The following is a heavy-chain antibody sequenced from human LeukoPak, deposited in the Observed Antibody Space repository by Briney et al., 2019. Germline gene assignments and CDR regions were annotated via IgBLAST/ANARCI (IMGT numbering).Heavy chain of an antibody. CDR2: IRNSTNNI. CDR1: GFTFNTYI. V-gene: IGHV3-48*04. CDR3: ARGEGYYDSSGYYYVENAEYFQH. Sequence: GGSLRLSCAASGFTFNTYIMNWVRQAPGKGLEWVSYIRNSTNNIYYADSVRGRFTISRDNAKNSLYLQMNSLRAEDTAVYYCARGEGYYDSSGYYYVENAEYFQHWGQGTLVTVSS. J-gene: IGHJ1*01. D-gene: IGHD3-22*01.